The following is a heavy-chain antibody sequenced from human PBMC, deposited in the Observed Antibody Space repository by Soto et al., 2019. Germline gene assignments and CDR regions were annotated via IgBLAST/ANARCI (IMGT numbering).Heavy chain of an antibody. D-gene: IGHD1-1*01. Sequence: GASVKVSCNASESTFMDCDISWVRQATGQGLEWMGWMNPNSGNTGYALKFQGRVSMTRNTSIYTVYLELSSLASDDTAVYYCVRMASSGTLNWFDPWGQGTLVTVSS. V-gene: IGHV1-8*01. CDR3: VRMASSGTLNWFDP. J-gene: IGHJ5*02. CDR2: MNPNSGNT. CDR1: ESTFMDCD.